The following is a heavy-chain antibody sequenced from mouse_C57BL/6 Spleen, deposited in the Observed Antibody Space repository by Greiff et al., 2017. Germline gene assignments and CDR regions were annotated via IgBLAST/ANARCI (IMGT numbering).Heavy chain of an antibody. Sequence: QVHVKQPVAELVKPGASVKLSCKASGYTFTSSWMHWVKQRPGQGLEWIGMIHPNSGSTNYNEKFKSKATLTVDKSSSTAYMQLSSLTSEDSAVYDCARGGSSFYDFDYWGQGTTLTVSS. V-gene: IGHV1-64*01. CDR2: IHPNSGST. D-gene: IGHD1-1*01. CDR1: GYTFTSSW. CDR3: ARGGSSFYDFDY. J-gene: IGHJ2*01.